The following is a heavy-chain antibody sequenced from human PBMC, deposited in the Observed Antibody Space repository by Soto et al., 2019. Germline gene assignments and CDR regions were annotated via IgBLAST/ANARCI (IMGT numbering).Heavy chain of an antibody. Sequence: SETLSLTCAVYGGSFSGYYWSLIRQPPGKGLEWIGEINHSGSTNYNPSLKSRVTISVDTSKNQFSLKLSSVTAADTAVYYCARGRRMGLAAGMDVWGQGTTVTVSS. V-gene: IGHV4-34*01. J-gene: IGHJ6*02. CDR2: INHSGST. CDR3: ARGRRMGLAAGMDV. D-gene: IGHD2-8*01. CDR1: GGSFSGYY.